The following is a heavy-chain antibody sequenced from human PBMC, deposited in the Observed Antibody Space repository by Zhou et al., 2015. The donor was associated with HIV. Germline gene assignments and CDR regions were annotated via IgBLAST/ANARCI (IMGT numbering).Heavy chain of an antibody. D-gene: IGHD3-22*01. V-gene: IGHV1-69*06. CDR2: IIPIFGTA. CDR1: GGTFSSYA. J-gene: IGHJ3*02. Sequence: QLVQSGAEVKKPGSSVKVSCKASGGTFSSYAISWVRQAPGQGLEWMGGIIPIFGTANYAQKFQGRVTITADKSTSTAYMELSSLRSEDTAVYYCARVYYDSSGYYPGDDDAFDIWGQGTMVTVSS. CDR3: ARVYYDSSGYYPGDDDAFDI.